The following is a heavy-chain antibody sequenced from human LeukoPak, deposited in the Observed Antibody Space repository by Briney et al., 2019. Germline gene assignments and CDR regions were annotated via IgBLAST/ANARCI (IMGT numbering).Heavy chain of an antibody. J-gene: IGHJ5*02. Sequence: GASVKVSCKASGYTFTGQYIHWVRQAPGQGLEWVGWINPNSGGTNYAQKFQGRVTMTRDTSITTTYMELSRLRSDDTAVYYCARVVTTTWNSYTGWFDPWGRGTLVTVSS. CDR2: INPNSGGT. V-gene: IGHV1-2*02. D-gene: IGHD4-11*01. CDR3: ARVVTTTWNSYTGWFDP. CDR1: GYTFTGQY.